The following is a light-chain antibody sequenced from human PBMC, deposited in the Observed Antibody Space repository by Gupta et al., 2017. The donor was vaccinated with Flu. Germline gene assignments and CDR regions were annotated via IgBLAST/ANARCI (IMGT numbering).Light chain of an antibody. CDR3: LLYFGGSRGV. Sequence: TVTLTCAYSSGEVTTSYYPNWFQHKPGHPPRALIHSTTNRHSWTPARFSGSLVGGKAVLTLSDVQPEDEADYYCLLYFGGSRGVFGGGTKLTVL. CDR2: STT. V-gene: IGLV7-43*01. CDR1: SGEVTTSYY. J-gene: IGLJ3*02.